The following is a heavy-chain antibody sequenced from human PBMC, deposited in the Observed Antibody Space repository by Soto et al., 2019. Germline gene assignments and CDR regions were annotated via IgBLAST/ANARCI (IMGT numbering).Heavy chain of an antibody. CDR1: GYTFSNFW. V-gene: IGHV5-51*01. Sequence: PGESLKISCQCSGYTFSNFWIAWVRQLPGKGLEWMGIIYPGDYETRYSPSFHGKVTISADRSIGTAYLQWSSLEASDSAFYFCARSPRSSPYFDYWGKGALVT. CDR2: IYPGDYET. CDR3: ARSPRSSPYFDY. J-gene: IGHJ4*02. D-gene: IGHD6-13*01.